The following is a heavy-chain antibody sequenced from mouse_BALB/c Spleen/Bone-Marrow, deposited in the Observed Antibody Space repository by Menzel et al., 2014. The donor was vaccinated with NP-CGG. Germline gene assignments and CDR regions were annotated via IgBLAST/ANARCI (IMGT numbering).Heavy chain of an antibody. CDR2: INPGSGST. V-gene: IGHV1-54*01. J-gene: IGHJ2*01. D-gene: IGHD2-3*01. CDR3: ARYDGYLDY. Sequence: QVQLQQSGAELVRPGTSVKVSCKASGYAFTDYLMEWLKQGPGQGLEWIGVINPGSGSTNYNEKFKDKATLTADTSSNTAYMQLSSLTSDDSAVYFCARYDGYLDYWGQGTTLTVSS. CDR1: GYAFTDYL.